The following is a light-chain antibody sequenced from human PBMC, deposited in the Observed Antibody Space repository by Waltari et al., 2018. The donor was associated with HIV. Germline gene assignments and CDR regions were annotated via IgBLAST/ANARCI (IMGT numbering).Light chain of an antibody. CDR1: RSLLYSPDNRNY. J-gene: IGKJ4*01. Sequence: DIVMTQSPDSLPVSLGERATINCTSSRSLLYSPDNRNYLAWYQQKPRQPPKLLISWASTRESGVPDRFSGSGSGTAFTLTITRLQAEDVAVYHCQQYFRIPPTFGGGTKVEIK. CDR2: WAS. V-gene: IGKV4-1*01. CDR3: QQYFRIPPT.